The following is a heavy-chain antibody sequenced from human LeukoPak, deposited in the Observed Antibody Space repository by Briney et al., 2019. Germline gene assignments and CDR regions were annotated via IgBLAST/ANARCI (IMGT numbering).Heavy chain of an antibody. D-gene: IGHD2/OR15-2a*01. CDR3: ARENSSPFDY. CDR1: GFTFSSYW. Sequence: GGSLRLSCAASGFTFSSYWMSWVRQAPGRGLEWVANIKQDGSEKSYVDSVKGRFTISRENAKNSLSLQMNSLRAEDTAVSYCARENSSPFDYWGQGPLVTVYS. V-gene: IGHV3-7*01. CDR2: IKQDGSEK. J-gene: IGHJ4*02.